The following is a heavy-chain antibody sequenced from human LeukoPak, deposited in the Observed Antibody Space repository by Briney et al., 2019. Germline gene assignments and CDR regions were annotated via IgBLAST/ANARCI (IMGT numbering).Heavy chain of an antibody. CDR2: IKQDGSEK. J-gene: IGHJ4*02. CDR1: GFTFSSYW. V-gene: IGHV3-7*01. CDR3: ARDLGTRPYDSSGFPPDY. Sequence: PGGSLRLSCAASGFTFSSYWMSWVRQAPGKGLEWVANIKQDGSEKYYVDSVKGRFTISRDNAKNSLYLQMNSLRAEDTAVYYCARDLGTRPYDSSGFPPDYWGQGTLVTVSS. D-gene: IGHD3-22*01.